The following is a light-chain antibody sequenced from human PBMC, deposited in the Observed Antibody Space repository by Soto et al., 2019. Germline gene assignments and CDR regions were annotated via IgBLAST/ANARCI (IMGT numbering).Light chain of an antibody. CDR2: KAS. J-gene: IGKJ1*01. Sequence: IQMTPSPSTLSAFVRYRVTITRRASQSISSWLAWYQQKPGKAPNLLIHKASHLESGVPSRFSGSGSGTEFTLTISSLQPGDFATYYCQHYNTYPWTFGQGTKVDI. V-gene: IGKV1-5*03. CDR1: QSISSW. CDR3: QHYNTYPWT.